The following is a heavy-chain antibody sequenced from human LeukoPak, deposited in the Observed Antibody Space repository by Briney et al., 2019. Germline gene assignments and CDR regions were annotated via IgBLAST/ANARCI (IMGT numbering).Heavy chain of an antibody. D-gene: IGHD6-13*01. V-gene: IGHV3-7*01. Sequence: GGSLRLSCAASGFTFSSYWMSWVRQAPGKGLEWVANIKQDGSEKYYVDSVKGRFTISRDNAKNSLHLQMNSLRADDTAVHYCARIAAAGYDYWGQGTLVTVSS. CDR2: IKQDGSEK. CDR3: ARIAAAGYDY. CDR1: GFTFSSYW. J-gene: IGHJ4*02.